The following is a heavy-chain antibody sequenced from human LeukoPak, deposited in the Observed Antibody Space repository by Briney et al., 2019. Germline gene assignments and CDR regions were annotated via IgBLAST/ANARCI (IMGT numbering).Heavy chain of an antibody. J-gene: IGHJ4*02. CDR3: AKDRATITPYYFDS. Sequence: GGSLRLSCAASGLTFGPYAMSWVRQAPGKGVEWVSAISGSGHSTYYADSVKGRFTISRDNSKNTLYLQMNSLRAEDTAIYYCAKDRATITPYYFDSWGPGTLVTVSS. CDR1: GLTFGPYA. CDR2: ISGSGHST. D-gene: IGHD5-12*01. V-gene: IGHV3-23*01.